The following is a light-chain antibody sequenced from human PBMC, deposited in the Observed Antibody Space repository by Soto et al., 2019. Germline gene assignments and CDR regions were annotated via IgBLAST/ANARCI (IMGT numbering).Light chain of an antibody. V-gene: IGKV3-11*01. CDR2: DAS. CDR3: QQYNNWPQT. CDR1: QSVSSY. J-gene: IGKJ1*01. Sequence: EIVLTQSPATLSLSPGERATLSCRASQSVSSYLAWYQQKPGQAPRLLVYDASTRATDIPARFSGSGSGTDFTLTISGLQSEDFAVYYCQQYNNWPQTFGQGNKVDI.